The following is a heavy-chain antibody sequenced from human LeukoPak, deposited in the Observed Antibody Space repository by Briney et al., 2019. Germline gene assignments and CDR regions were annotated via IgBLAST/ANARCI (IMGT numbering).Heavy chain of an antibody. CDR3: ARFMITFGGVTLFDY. V-gene: IGHV4-34*01. D-gene: IGHD3-16*01. Sequence: GSLRLSCGASGFTFSSYEMNWARQAPGKGLEWVGEINHSGSTNYNPSLKSRVTISVDTSKNQFSLKLSSVTAADTAVYYCARFMITFGGVTLFDYWGQGTLVTVSS. J-gene: IGHJ4*02. CDR1: GFTFSSYE. CDR2: INHSGST.